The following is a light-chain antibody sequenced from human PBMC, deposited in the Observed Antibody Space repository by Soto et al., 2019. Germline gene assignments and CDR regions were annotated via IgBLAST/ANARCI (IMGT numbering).Light chain of an antibody. Sequence: QSALTQPASVSGSPGQSITISCTGTSSDVGRYNLVSWYQQRPGKAPKLMIYEVSYWPSGVSNRFAGPKSSNTASLTIAGLETEDEADSSCCSYAGTNPDALFGGGTTLTV. J-gene: IGLJ2*01. CDR2: EVS. CDR1: SSDVGRYNL. CDR3: CSYAGTNPDAL. V-gene: IGLV2-23*02.